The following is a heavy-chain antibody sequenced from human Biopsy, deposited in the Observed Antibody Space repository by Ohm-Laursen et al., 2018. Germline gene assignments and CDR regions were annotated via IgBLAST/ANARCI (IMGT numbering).Heavy chain of an antibody. CDR2: INHSGRT. CDR3: VRGVDYYDPYHYYALDV. V-gene: IGHV4-34*01. D-gene: IGHD3-22*01. Sequence: PGTLSLTCAVYGESFNGYYWSWIRQTPGKGLEWIREINHSGRTNYNPSLKSRVTISVDTSKNQFSLKVRSVTAADTAVYYCVRGVDYYDPYHYYALDVWGQGTTVTVSS. CDR1: GESFNGYY. J-gene: IGHJ6*02.